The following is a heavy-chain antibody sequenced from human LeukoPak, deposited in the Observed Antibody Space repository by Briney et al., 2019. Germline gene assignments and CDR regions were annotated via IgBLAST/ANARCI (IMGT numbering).Heavy chain of an antibody. Sequence: GASVTVSCKASGGTFSSYAISWVRQAPGQGLEWMGGIIPIFGTANYAQKFQGRVTITADESTSTAYMELSSLRSEDTAVYYCARETYYYDSSGYYYPFDYWGQGTLVTVSS. CDR3: ARETYYYDSSGYYYPFDY. V-gene: IGHV1-69*13. D-gene: IGHD3-22*01. J-gene: IGHJ4*02. CDR1: GGTFSSYA. CDR2: IIPIFGTA.